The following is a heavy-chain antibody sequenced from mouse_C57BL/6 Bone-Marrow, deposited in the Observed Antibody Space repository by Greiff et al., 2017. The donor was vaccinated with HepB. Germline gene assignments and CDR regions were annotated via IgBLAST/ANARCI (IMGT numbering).Heavy chain of an antibody. CDR2: ISSGGDYI. D-gene: IGHD1-1*01. Sequence: EVMLVESGEGLVKPGGSLKLSCAASGFTFSSYAMSWVRQTPEKRLEWVAYISSGGDYIYYADTVKGRFTISRDNARKTLYLQMSSLKSEDTAMYYCTRDYYYGSSYLYWYFDVWGTGTTVTVSS. CDR1: GFTFSSYA. CDR3: TRDYYYGSSYLYWYFDV. J-gene: IGHJ1*03. V-gene: IGHV5-9-1*02.